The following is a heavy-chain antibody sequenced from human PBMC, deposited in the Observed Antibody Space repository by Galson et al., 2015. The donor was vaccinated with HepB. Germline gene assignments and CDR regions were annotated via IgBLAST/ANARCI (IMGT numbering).Heavy chain of an antibody. CDR1: GFTFSSYA. D-gene: IGHD6-13*01. J-gene: IGHJ5*02. CDR3: ARGLSSSWYRFDP. Sequence: SLRLSCAASGFTFSSYAMSWVRQAPGKGLEWVSAISGSGGSTYYADFVKGRFTISRDNSMNTLYLQMNSLRVEDTAVYFCARGLSSSWYRFDPWGRGTLVTVSS. V-gene: IGHV3-23*01. CDR2: ISGSGGST.